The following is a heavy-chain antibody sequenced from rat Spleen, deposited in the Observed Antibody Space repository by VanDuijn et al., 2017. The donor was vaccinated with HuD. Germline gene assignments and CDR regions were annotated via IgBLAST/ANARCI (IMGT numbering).Heavy chain of an antibody. J-gene: IGHJ1*01. CDR3: ARGSWYFDF. D-gene: IGHD5-1*01. CDR1: GYSITSNY. V-gene: IGHV3-3*01. Sequence: EVQLQESGPGLVKPSQSLSLTCSVTGYSITSNYWGWIRKFPGNRLEWMGFIDSAGSTNCNPSLKSRISITGDTSKNQFFLQVNSIATEDTATYYCARGSWYFDFWGPGTMVTVSS. CDR2: IDSAGST.